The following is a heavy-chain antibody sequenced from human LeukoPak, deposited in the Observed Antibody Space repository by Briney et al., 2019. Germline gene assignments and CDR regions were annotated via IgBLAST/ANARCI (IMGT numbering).Heavy chain of an antibody. J-gene: IGHJ3*01. Sequence: GGSLRLSCAASGFNFRDAAMTWVRQAPGKGLEWVSLIGSVGDSTYYADSVKGRFTISRDNSENTLSLQMNSLRVEDTAIYYCAKDIQLSTWGLGTMVTVTS. CDR1: GFNFRDAA. CDR2: IGSVGDST. D-gene: IGHD5-24*01. CDR3: AKDIQLST. V-gene: IGHV3-23*01.